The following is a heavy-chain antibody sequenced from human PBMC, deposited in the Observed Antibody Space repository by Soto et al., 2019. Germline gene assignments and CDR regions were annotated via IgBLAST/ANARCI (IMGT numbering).Heavy chain of an antibody. CDR1: GFTFENFG. J-gene: IGHJ4*02. D-gene: IGHD2-15*01. CDR2: ISGSGLNK. V-gene: IGHV3-23*01. Sequence: PGGSLRLSCAASGFTFENFGMSWVRQAPGKGLEWISSISGSGLNKYYADSVKGRFTISRDNSKNTLYLQMNSLRTDDSAVYYCAKDTPVVMFLFDSWGRGTLVTGSS. CDR3: AKDTPVVMFLFDS.